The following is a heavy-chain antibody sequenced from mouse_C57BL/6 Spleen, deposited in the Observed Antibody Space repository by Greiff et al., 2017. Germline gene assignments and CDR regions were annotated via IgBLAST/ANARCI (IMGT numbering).Heavy chain of an antibody. CDR2: IDPEDGET. CDR1: GFNIKDYY. Sequence: VQLQQSGAELVKPGASVKLSCTASGFNIKDYYMHWVKQRTEQGLEWIGRIDPEDGETKYAPKIQGKATITADTSSNTAYLQLSSLTSEDTAVYYCARYYGSRGAWFAYWGQGTLVTVSA. V-gene: IGHV14-2*01. CDR3: ARYYGSRGAWFAY. J-gene: IGHJ3*01. D-gene: IGHD1-1*01.